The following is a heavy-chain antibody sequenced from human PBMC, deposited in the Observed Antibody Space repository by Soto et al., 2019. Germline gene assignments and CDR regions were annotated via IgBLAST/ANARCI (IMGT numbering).Heavy chain of an antibody. CDR3: ARTNDYGDYVAGGMDV. CDR1: GYSFTSYW. CDR2: IDPSDSYT. D-gene: IGHD4-17*01. J-gene: IGHJ6*02. V-gene: IGHV5-10-1*01. Sequence: GESLKISCKGSGYSFTSYWISWVRQMPGKGLEWMGRIDPSDSYTNYSPSFQGHVTISADKSISTAYLQWSSLKASDTAMYYCARTNDYGDYVAGGMDVWGQGTTVTVS.